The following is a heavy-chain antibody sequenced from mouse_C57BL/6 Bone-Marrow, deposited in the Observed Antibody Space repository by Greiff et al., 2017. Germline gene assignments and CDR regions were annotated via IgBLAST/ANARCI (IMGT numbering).Heavy chain of an antibody. CDR2: IDPSDSYT. V-gene: IGHV1-50*01. J-gene: IGHJ2*01. CDR1: GYTFTSYW. CDR3: AREDTTVVDYFDY. Sequence: QVQLQQPGAELVKPGASVKLSCKASGYTFTSYWMQWVKQRPGQGLEWIGEIDPSDSYTNYNQKFKGKATLTVDTSSSTAYMQLSSLTSEDSAVYYCAREDTTVVDYFDYWGQGTTLTVSS. D-gene: IGHD1-1*01.